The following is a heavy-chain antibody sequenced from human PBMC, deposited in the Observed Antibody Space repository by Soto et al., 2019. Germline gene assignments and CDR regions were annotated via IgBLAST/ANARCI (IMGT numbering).Heavy chain of an antibody. CDR2: ISWDGGST. J-gene: IGHJ3*01. CDR3: AKDMPTRGPD. CDR1: GFTFDDYT. V-gene: IGHV3-43*01. Sequence: GGSLRLSCAASGFTFDDYTMHWVRQAPGKGLEWVSLISWDGGSTYYADSVKGRFTISRDNSKNSLYLQMNSLRTEDTALYYCAKDMPTRGPDWGQGTMVTVSS. D-gene: IGHD5-12*01.